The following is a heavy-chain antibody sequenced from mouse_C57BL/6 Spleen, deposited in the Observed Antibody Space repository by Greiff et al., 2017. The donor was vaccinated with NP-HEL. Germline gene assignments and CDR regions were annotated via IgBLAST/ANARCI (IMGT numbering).Heavy chain of an antibody. CDR3: TRELGHYAMDY. D-gene: IGHD4-1*01. V-gene: IGHV5-9-1*02. CDR1: GFTFSSYA. Sequence: EVMLVESGEGLVKPGGSLKLSCAASGFTFSSYAMSWVRQTPEKRLEWVAYISSGGDYIYYADTVKGRFTISRDNARNTLYLQMSSLKSEDTAMYYCTRELGHYAMDYWGQGTSVTVSS. J-gene: IGHJ4*01. CDR2: ISSGGDYI.